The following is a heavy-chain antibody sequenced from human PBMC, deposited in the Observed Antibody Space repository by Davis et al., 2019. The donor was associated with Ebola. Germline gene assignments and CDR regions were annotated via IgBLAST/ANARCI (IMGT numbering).Heavy chain of an antibody. J-gene: IGHJ5*02. V-gene: IGHV1-46*01. Sequence: ASVTVSCKASGYTITNHWMHWVRQAPGQGLEWMGVIHPNGDGTKYAQRFQGRVTMTRDTSTSTLYMELSSLRSEDTAMYYCARDQSASSGWWFDPWGQGTRVTVSS. CDR2: IHPNGDGT. CDR1: GYTITNHW. D-gene: IGHD3-22*01. CDR3: ARDQSASSGWWFDP.